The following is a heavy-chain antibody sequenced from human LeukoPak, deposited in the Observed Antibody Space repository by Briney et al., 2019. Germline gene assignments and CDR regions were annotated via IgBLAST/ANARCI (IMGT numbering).Heavy chain of an antibody. CDR2: ISNNGGST. CDR3: ARWGLVGATTVAFDI. V-gene: IGHV3-23*01. D-gene: IGHD1-26*01. J-gene: IGHJ3*02. Sequence: GGSLRLSCAASGFTFSSYAMSWVRQAPGKGLEWVSSISNNGGSTYNADSVKGRFTISRDNAKNSLYLQMNSLRAEDTAVYYCARWGLVGATTVAFDIWGQGTMVTVSS. CDR1: GFTFSSYA.